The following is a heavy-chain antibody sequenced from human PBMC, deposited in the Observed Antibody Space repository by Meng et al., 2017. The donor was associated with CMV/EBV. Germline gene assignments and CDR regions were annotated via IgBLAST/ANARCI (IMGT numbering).Heavy chain of an antibody. CDR3: ARGFSTIFGVPKRGRQYGMDV. V-gene: IGHV3-21*04. Sequence: GESLKISCAASGFSFSDYRMNWVRQAPGKGLEWVSSVTSSSRFIFYADSVKGRFTISRDNAKNSLFLQMNSLRAEDTAVYYCARGFSTIFGVPKRGRQYGMDVWGQGTTVTVSS. CDR1: GFSFSDYR. D-gene: IGHD3-3*01. J-gene: IGHJ6*02. CDR2: VTSSSRFI.